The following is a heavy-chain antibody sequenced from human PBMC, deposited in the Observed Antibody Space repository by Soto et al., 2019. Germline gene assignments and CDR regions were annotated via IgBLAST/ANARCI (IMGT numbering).Heavy chain of an antibody. D-gene: IGHD4-17*01. CDR1: GFTFSSYA. CDR2: ISGSGGST. Sequence: HPGGSLRLSCAASGFTFSSYAMSWVRQAPGKGLEWVSAISGSGGSTYYADSVKGRFTISKDNSKNTLYLQMNSLRAEDTAVYYCAKDSLVTTAIDYWGQGTLVTVSS. J-gene: IGHJ4*02. CDR3: AKDSLVTTAIDY. V-gene: IGHV3-23*01.